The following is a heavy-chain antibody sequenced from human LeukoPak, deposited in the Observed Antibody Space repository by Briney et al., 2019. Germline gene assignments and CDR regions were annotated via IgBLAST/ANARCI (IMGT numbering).Heavy chain of an antibody. V-gene: IGHV3-21*01. J-gene: IGHJ4*02. CDR2: ISSSSSYI. CDR1: GFTFSSYS. D-gene: IGHD3-22*01. CDR3: ARDRLGYDSSGYYLWDY. Sequence: GGSLRLSCAASGFTFSSYSMNWVRQAPGKGLEWVSSISSSSSYIYYADSVKGRFTISRDNDKNSLYLQMNSLRAEDTAVYYCARDRLGYDSSGYYLWDYWGQGTLVTVSS.